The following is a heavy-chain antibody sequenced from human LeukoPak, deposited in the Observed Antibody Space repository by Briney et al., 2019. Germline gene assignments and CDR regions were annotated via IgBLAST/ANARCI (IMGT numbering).Heavy chain of an antibody. CDR1: GGTFSSYA. CDR3: ARDLGISGWYAPPLGYFDY. Sequence: ASVKVSCKASGGTFSSYAISWVRQAPGQGLEWMGWINPKSAGTNYAQKFQGRVTMTRDTSISTTYMELSRLRSDDTAVYYCARDLGISGWYAPPLGYFDYWGQGTLVTVSS. J-gene: IGHJ4*02. D-gene: IGHD6-19*01. V-gene: IGHV1-2*02. CDR2: INPKSAGT.